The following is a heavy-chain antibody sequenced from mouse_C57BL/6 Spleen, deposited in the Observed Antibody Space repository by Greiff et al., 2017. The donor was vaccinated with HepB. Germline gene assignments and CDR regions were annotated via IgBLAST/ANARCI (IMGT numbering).Heavy chain of an antibody. CDR3: ARILYDGYQGPFDY. J-gene: IGHJ2*01. CDR2: IDPSDSYT. CDR1: GYTFTSYW. V-gene: IGHV1-50*01. Sequence: QVQLQQSGAELVKPGASVKLSCKASGYTFTSYWMQWVKQRPGQGLEWIGEIDPSDSYTNYNQKFKGKATLTVDTSSSTAYMQLSSLTSEDSAVYYCARILYDGYQGPFDYWGQGTTLTVSS. D-gene: IGHD2-3*01.